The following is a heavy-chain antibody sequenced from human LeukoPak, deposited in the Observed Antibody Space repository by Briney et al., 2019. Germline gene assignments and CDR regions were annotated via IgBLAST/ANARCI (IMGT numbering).Heavy chain of an antibody. CDR3: ARGYDFWSGYSSYFDY. D-gene: IGHD3-3*01. J-gene: IGHJ4*02. CDR1: GYTFTSYD. Sequence: ASVKVSCTASGYTFTSYDINWVRQATGQGLEWMGWMNPNSGNTGYAQKFQGRVTMTRNTSISTAYMELSSLRSEDTAVYYCARGYDFWSGYSSYFDYWGQGTLVTVSS. V-gene: IGHV1-8*01. CDR2: MNPNSGNT.